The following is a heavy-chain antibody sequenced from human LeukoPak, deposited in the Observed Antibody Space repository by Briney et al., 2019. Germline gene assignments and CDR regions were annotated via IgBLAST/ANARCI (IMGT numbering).Heavy chain of an antibody. Sequence: SETLSLTCTVSGGSISSGGYYWSWIRQPPGKGLEWIGDIYYSGSTNYNPSLKSRVTISVDTSKNQFSLRLSSVTAADTAVYYSARLASGSYGPLTPFDYWGQGTLVTVSS. V-gene: IGHV4-61*08. CDR2: IYYSGST. CDR1: GGSISSGGYY. D-gene: IGHD1-26*01. CDR3: ARLASGSYGPLTPFDY. J-gene: IGHJ4*02.